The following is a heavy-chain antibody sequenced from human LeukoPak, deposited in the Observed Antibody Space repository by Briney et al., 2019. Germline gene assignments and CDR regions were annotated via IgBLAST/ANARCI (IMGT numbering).Heavy chain of an antibody. Sequence: GGSLRLSCAASGFTFSSHPMHWVRQAPGKGLEWVAVISYDGSNKYYADSVKGRFTISRDNARNTLYLQMNSLRAEDTAVYYCARGGPIYCSGDSCYPGDYWGQGTLVTVSS. D-gene: IGHD2-15*01. J-gene: IGHJ4*02. CDR3: ARGGPIYCSGDSCYPGDY. CDR1: GFTFSSHP. CDR2: ISYDGSNK. V-gene: IGHV3-30*04.